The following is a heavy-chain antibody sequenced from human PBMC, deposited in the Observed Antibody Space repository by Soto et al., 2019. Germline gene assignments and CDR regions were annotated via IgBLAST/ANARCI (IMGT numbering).Heavy chain of an antibody. D-gene: IGHD2-2*01. J-gene: IGHJ6*03. CDR2: INHSGST. CDR1: GGSFSGYY. CDR3: ARSGYCSSTSCDAHYYYYYMDV. V-gene: IGHV4-34*01. Sequence: QVQLQQWGAGLLKPSETLSLTCAVYGGSFSGYYWSWIRQPPGKGLEWIGEINHSGSTNYNPSLKSRVTISVDTSKNQFCLKLSSVTAADTAVYYCARSGYCSSTSCDAHYYYYYMDVWGKGTTVTVSS.